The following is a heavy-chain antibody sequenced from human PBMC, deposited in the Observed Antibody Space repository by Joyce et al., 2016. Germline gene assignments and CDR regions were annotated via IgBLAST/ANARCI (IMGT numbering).Heavy chain of an antibody. D-gene: IGHD3-10*01. V-gene: IGHV4-59*01. CDR3: ARDRGYYGSGRPRNYYYGMDV. CDR1: GGSISSYY. CDR2: IYYSGST. J-gene: IGHJ6*02. Sequence: QVQLQESGPGLVKPSETLSLTCTVSGGSISSYYWTWIRQPPGKGLEWIGYIYYSGSTNYNPSLKNRVTISIDTSKKQFSLKVRSVTAADTAVYYCARDRGYYGSGRPRNYYYGMDVWGRGTTVTVSS.